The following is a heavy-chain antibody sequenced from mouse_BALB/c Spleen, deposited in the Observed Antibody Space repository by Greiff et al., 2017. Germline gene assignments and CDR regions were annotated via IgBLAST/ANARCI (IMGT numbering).Heavy chain of an antibody. Sequence: QVHVKQSGAELVKPGASVKLSCKASGYTFTSYYMYWVKQRPGQGLEWIGEINPSNGGTNFNVKFKSKATLTVDKSSSTAYMQLSSLTSDDSAVYYCTGSGTGYRYAMDYWGQGTSVTVSS. CDR2: INPSNGGT. CDR1: GYTFTSYY. J-gene: IGHJ4*01. V-gene: IGHV1S81*02. D-gene: IGHD2-14*01. CDR3: TGSGTGYRYAMDY.